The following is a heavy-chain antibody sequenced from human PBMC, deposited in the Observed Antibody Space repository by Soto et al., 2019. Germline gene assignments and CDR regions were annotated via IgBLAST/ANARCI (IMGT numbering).Heavy chain of an antibody. Sequence: SSETLSLTCTVSGGSISSRDSYWGWIRQPPGKGLEWIGSFHYSGSTYYNPSLKSRVTISVDTSKNQLSLKLSSVTAADTAVYYCAGIYDSSGYYSVTRYYYYGMDVWGQGTTVTVSS. CDR2: FHYSGST. D-gene: IGHD3-22*01. CDR3: AGIYDSSGYYSVTRYYYYGMDV. CDR1: GGSISSRDSY. J-gene: IGHJ6*02. V-gene: IGHV4-39*01.